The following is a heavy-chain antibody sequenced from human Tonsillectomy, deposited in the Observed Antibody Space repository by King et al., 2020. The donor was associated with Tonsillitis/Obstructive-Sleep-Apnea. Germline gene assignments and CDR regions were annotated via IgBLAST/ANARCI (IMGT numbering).Heavy chain of an antibody. V-gene: IGHV1-69*12. J-gene: IGHJ4*02. Sequence: QLVQSGAEVKKPGSSVKVSCKASGGTFRSYAINWVRQAPGQGLEWMGGIIPIFGTANYAQKFQGRVTITADESTSTAYMELSSLRSEDTAVYYCARDPSEYSSSYLLYYWGQGTLVTVSS. CDR1: GGTFRSYA. D-gene: IGHD6-6*01. CDR2: IIPIFGTA. CDR3: ARDPSEYSSSYLLYY.